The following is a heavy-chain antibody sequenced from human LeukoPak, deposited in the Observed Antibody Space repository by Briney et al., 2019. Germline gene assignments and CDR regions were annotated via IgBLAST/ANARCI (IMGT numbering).Heavy chain of an antibody. CDR2: IRSKAYGGTT. D-gene: IGHD2-2*01. CDR3: TRAYTQLGFDP. J-gene: IGHJ5*02. V-gene: IGHV3-49*03. CDR1: GFTFGDYA. Sequence: PGRSLRLSCTASGFTFGDYAMSWFRQAPGKGLEWVGFIRSKAYGGTTEYAASVKGRFTISRDDSKSIAYLQMNSLKTEDTAVYYCTRAYTQLGFDPWSQGTLVTVSS.